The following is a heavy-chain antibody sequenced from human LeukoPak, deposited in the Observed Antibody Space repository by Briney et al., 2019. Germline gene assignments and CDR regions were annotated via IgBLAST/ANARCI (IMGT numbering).Heavy chain of an antibody. D-gene: IGHD3-16*01. CDR1: GDSISSYY. CDR2: IYTSGTT. Sequence: SETLSLTCTVSGDSISSYYWNWIRQPAGKGLEWIGRIYTSGTTNYNPSLKSRVTMSVDTSKNQFSLNLSSVTAADTAVYYCARDPPWGYEVFNYWGQGTLVTVSS. J-gene: IGHJ4*02. V-gene: IGHV4-4*07. CDR3: ARDPPWGYEVFNY.